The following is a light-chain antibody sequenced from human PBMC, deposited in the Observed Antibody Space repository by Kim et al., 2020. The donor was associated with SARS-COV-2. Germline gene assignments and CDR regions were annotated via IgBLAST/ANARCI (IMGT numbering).Light chain of an antibody. V-gene: IGLV4-69*01. CDR3: QTWGTGIQV. CDR2: LNSDGSH. CDR1: SGHSSYA. J-gene: IGLJ3*02. Sequence: QLVLTRSPSASASLGASVKLTCTLSSGHSSYAIAWHQQQPEKGPRYLMKLNSDGSHSKGDGIPDRFSGSSSGAERYLTISSVRSEDEADYYCQTWGTGIQVFGGGTQLTVL.